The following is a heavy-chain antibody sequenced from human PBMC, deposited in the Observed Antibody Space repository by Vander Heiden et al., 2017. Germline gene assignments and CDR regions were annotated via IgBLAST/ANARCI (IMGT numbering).Heavy chain of an antibody. CDR2: TVRVLGTA. CDR1: GGTFSSYA. V-gene: IGHV1-69*01. D-gene: IGHD5-12*01. J-gene: IGHJ4*02. CDR3: ATPGYSGYVLTPFDY. Sequence: QVQLVQSGAEVKKPGSSVKASCKASGGTFSSYAIRWVRQDPGEGLEWMEGTVRVLGTANPAQKIQRGVTLAADETTRTADMQLSSLGSEATAVDYCATPGYSGYVLTPFDYWGQGTLVTVSS.